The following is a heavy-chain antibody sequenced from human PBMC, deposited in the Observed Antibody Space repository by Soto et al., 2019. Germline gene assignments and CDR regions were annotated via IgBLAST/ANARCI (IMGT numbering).Heavy chain of an antibody. V-gene: IGHV1-69*06. D-gene: IGHD3-22*01. CDR1: GGQLRSYA. Sequence: SVKVSGKASGGQLRSYAIRWVRQAPGQGLEWMGGIIPIFGTANSAQKFQGRVTITADKSTSTAYMGLSSLRSEDTAVYYCASPSAYDSSGSYGYWGQGTLVRVSS. J-gene: IGHJ4*02. CDR2: IIPIFGTA. CDR3: ASPSAYDSSGSYGY.